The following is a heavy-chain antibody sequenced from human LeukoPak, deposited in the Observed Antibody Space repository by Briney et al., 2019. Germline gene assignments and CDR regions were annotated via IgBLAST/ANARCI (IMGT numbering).Heavy chain of an antibody. CDR1: GGTFSSYA. CDR3: AREDYGSGSYFH. Sequence: ASVTVSCKASGGTFSSYAISWVRQAPGQGLEWMGGIIPIFGTANYAQKFQGRVTITADESTSTAYMELSSLRSEDTAVYYCAREDYGSGSYFHWGQGTLVTVSS. D-gene: IGHD3-10*01. J-gene: IGHJ4*02. V-gene: IGHV1-69*13. CDR2: IIPIFGTA.